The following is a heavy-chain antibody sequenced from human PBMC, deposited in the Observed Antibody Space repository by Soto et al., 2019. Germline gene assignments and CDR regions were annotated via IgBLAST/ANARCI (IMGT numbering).Heavy chain of an antibody. CDR3: AIDYYGSGSYYTRWGWFDP. D-gene: IGHD3-10*01. CDR1: GYTFTGYY. V-gene: IGHV1-2*02. Sequence: GASVNVSCKASGYTFTGYYMHWVRQAPGQGLEWMGWINPNSGGTNYAQKFQGRVTMTRDTSISTAYMELSRLRSDDTAVYYCAIDYYGSGSYYTRWGWFDPWGQGTLATVSS. J-gene: IGHJ5*02. CDR2: INPNSGGT.